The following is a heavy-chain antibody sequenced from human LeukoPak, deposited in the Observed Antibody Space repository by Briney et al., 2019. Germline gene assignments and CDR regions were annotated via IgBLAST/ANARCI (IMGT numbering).Heavy chain of an antibody. V-gene: IGHV3-30-3*01. D-gene: IGHD6-13*01. J-gene: IGHJ4*02. CDR1: GFTFSSYA. Sequence: TGGSLRLSCAASGFTFSSYAMHWVRQAPGKGLEWVAVISYDGSNKYYADSVKGRFTISRDNSKNTLYLQMNSLRADDTAVYYCAKDVTGGIAAAAYHFDYWGQGTLVTASS. CDR3: AKDVTGGIAAAAYHFDY. CDR2: ISYDGSNK.